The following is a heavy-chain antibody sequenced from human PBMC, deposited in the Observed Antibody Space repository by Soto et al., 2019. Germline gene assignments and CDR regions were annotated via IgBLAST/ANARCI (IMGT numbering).Heavy chain of an antibody. CDR1: GVAMTYGGFS. V-gene: IGHV4-30-2*06. CDR3: ARFGVYDSFYF. J-gene: IGHJ4*02. CDR2: ICHLETT. D-gene: IGHD2-8*01. Sequence: TLSLTCSVSGVAMTYGGFSWSWIRQSPEKGLEWLRYICHLETTYYNPSLKSRLSLSIDRTRKQLSLSMSPTTAEDKAVYYCARFGVYDSFYFWGQGMQVT.